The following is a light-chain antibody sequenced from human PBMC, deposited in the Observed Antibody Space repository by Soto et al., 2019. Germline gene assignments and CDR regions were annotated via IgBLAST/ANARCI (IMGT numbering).Light chain of an antibody. Sequence: DIQMTQSPSSLSASVGDRVTITCRASQGIGNGLAWYQQTPAKAPKRLVYGAFIQQSGVPSRFSGSGSGTEFTLTIIGLQPEDFATYYCLQHDSHPYTFGQGTKLDIK. CDR3: LQHDSHPYT. CDR1: QGIGNG. J-gene: IGKJ2*01. V-gene: IGKV1-17*01. CDR2: GAF.